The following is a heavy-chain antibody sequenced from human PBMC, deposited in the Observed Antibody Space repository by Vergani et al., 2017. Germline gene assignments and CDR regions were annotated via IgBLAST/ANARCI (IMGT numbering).Heavy chain of an antibody. Sequence: QLLLQESGPGLVKPSETPYLICCVSGGSIRSRSYYWGWIRPPPGKGLELIGSIYYSGSTHYNPSLKSRVTISVDTSKNQFSLKLSSVTAADTTVYYCPQDGSTAHLHGMDYWGQGTLVTVSS. CDR3: PQDGSTAHLHGMDY. J-gene: IGHJ4*02. D-gene: IGHD2-2*01. V-gene: IGHV4-39*05. CDR2: IYYSGST. CDR1: GGSIRSRSYY.